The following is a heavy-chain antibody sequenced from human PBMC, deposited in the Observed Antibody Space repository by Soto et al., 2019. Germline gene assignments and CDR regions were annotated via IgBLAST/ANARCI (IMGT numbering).Heavy chain of an antibody. CDR2: IIPIFGTA. Sequence: QVQLVQSGAEVKKPGSSVKVSCKASGGTFSSYAISWVRQAPGQGLEWMGGIIPIFGTANYAQKFQGRVTIRADDSTSTAYMGLRRLRAEDTAGYYCAEKVVRFPRRRDCFDPWGQGPLVTVSS. CDR3: AEKVVRFPRRRDCFDP. D-gene: IGHD2-15*01. V-gene: IGHV1-69*12. J-gene: IGHJ5*02. CDR1: GGTFSSYA.